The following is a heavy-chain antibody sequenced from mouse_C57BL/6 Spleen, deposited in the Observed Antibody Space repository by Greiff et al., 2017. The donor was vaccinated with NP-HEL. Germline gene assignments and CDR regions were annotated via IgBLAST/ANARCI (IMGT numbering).Heavy chain of an antibody. CDR2: IHPNSGST. CDR1: GYTFTSYW. CDR3: ARHYRGYFDV. D-gene: IGHD2-14*01. V-gene: IGHV1-64*01. Sequence: VQLQQPGAELVKPGASVKLSCKASGYTFTSYWMHWVKQRPGQGLEWIGMIHPNSGSTNYNEKFKSKATLTVDKSSSTAYMQLSSLTSEDAAVYYCARHYRGYFDVWGTGTTVTVSS. J-gene: IGHJ1*03.